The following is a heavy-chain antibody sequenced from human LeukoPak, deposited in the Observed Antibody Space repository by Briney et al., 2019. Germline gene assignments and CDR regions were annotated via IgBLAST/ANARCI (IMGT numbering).Heavy chain of an antibody. V-gene: IGHV3-30*18. CDR3: AKDSFDFWGGFHGYFDY. CDR1: GFTFSSYG. Sequence: PGGSLRLSCAAFGFTFSSYGMHWVRQAPGRGLEWVAVISYDGSNKYYADSVKGRFTISRDNSKNTLYLQMNSLRAEDTAVYYCAKDSFDFWGGFHGYFDYWGQGTLVTVSS. CDR2: ISYDGSNK. J-gene: IGHJ4*02. D-gene: IGHD3-3*01.